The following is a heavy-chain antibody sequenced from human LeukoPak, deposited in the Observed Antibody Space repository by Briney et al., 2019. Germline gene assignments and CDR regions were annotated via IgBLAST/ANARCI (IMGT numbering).Heavy chain of an antibody. J-gene: IGHJ4*02. V-gene: IGHV4-59*01. Sequence: SETLSLTCTVSGDSISNYFWNWIRQPPGKGLEWIGYIFYSGSTNYNPSLKSRVTISVDTSKNQLSLKLSSVTAADTAVYYCARGYNYAFDYWGQGALVTVSS. D-gene: IGHD5-18*01. CDR3: ARGYNYAFDY. CDR2: IFYSGST. CDR1: GDSISNYF.